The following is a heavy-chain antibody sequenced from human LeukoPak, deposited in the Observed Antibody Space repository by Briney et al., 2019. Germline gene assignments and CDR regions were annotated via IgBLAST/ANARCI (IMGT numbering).Heavy chain of an antibody. CDR2: ISGNGDST. J-gene: IGHJ5*02. CDR1: GFTFSTYP. Sequence: GGSLRLSCSASGFTFSTYPMHWVRQGPGKGLEYVSAISGNGDSTYYPDSVKGRFIISRDNSKNTLYLQMRSLRTEDTAVYYCVKDIGSSWSIWFDLWGQGTLVTVSS. V-gene: IGHV3-64D*06. CDR3: VKDIGSSWSIWFDL. D-gene: IGHD6-13*01.